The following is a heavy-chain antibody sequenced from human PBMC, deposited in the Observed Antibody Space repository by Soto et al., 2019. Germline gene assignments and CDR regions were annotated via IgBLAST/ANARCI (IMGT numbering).Heavy chain of an antibody. V-gene: IGHV4-30-4*01. CDR3: ARVRSIGLVWSIGGEVDP. CDR2: IYYSGST. CDR1: GGSISSGDYY. Sequence: SETLSLTCTVSGGSISSGDYYWSWIRQPPGKGLEWIGYIYYSGSTYYNPSLKSRVTISVDTSKNQFSLKLSSVTAADTAVYYCARVRSIGLVWSIGGEVDPWGQGTLVTVSS. D-gene: IGHD3-3*01. J-gene: IGHJ5*02.